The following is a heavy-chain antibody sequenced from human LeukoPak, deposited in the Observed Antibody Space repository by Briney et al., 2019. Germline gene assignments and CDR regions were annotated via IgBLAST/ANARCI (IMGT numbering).Heavy chain of an antibody. Sequence: PGGSLRLSCAASGFTFSSYSMNWVRQAPGKGLEWISYISSSSSTMYYADSVKGRFTISRDNAKNSLYLQMDSLRAEDTAVYYCARASGDYGDSRTPLDAFDIWGQGTMVTVSS. CDR2: ISSSSSTM. CDR3: ARASGDYGDSRTPLDAFDI. CDR1: GFTFSSYS. D-gene: IGHD4-17*01. J-gene: IGHJ3*02. V-gene: IGHV3-48*04.